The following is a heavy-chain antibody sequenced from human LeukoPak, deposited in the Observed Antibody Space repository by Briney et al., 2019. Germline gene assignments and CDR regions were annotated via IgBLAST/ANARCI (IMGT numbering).Heavy chain of an antibody. J-gene: IGHJ1*01. CDR1: GYTFTSYY. V-gene: IGHV1-46*01. CDR3: AIPAAGPLGFQH. Sequence: GASVKVSCKTSGYTFTSYYIHWVRQAPGQGLEWMGVINPSGGSTGYPQKFQGRVTITTDESTSTAYMELSSLRSEDTAVYYCAIPAAGPLGFQHWGQGTLVTVSS. D-gene: IGHD6-13*01. CDR2: INPSGGST.